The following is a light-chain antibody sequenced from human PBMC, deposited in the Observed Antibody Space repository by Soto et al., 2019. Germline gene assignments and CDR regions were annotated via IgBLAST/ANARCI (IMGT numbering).Light chain of an antibody. CDR1: QGISSY. CDR3: QQLNSYT. CDR2: AAS. Sequence: LLTPSPSSLSASVGDRVTITCRASQGISSYLAWYQQKPGKAPKLLIYAASTLQSGVPSRFSGSGSGTDFTLTISSLQPEDFATYYCQQLNSYTFGQGTRLEIK. V-gene: IGKV1-9*01. J-gene: IGKJ5*01.